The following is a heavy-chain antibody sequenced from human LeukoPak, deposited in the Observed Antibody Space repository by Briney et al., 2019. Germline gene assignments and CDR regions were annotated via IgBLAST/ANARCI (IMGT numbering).Heavy chain of an antibody. D-gene: IGHD5-12*01. Sequence: ASVKVSCKASGGTFSSYAISWVRQAPGQGLEWMGGIIPIFGTANYAQKFQGRVTITADKSTSTAYMELSSLRSEDTAVYYCARDNIVATNNYYYYYGMDVWGQGTTVTVSS. CDR2: IIPIFGTA. J-gene: IGHJ6*02. CDR1: GGTFSSYA. CDR3: ARDNIVATNNYYYYYGMDV. V-gene: IGHV1-69*06.